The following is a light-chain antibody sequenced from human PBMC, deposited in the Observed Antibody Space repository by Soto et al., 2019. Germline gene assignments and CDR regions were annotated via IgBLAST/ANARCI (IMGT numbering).Light chain of an antibody. Sequence: EIVLTQSPGTLSLSPGERATLSCRASQSVSSSFLAWYQQRPGQAPRLLIFGASYRATGIPDRFSGTGSGTDFILTISKLEPEDFAVYYCQHYGNSPPEYTFGPGTKVD. CDR3: QHYGNSPPEYT. V-gene: IGKV3-20*01. J-gene: IGKJ3*01. CDR2: GAS. CDR1: QSVSSSF.